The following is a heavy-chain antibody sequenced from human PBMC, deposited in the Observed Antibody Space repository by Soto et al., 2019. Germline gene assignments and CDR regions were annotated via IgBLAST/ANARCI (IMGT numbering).Heavy chain of an antibody. J-gene: IGHJ4*02. CDR3: ARGWETVGTTAPFAY. CDR2: IIPLFGTP. Sequence: QVQLVQSGAEVKKPGSSVKVSCKASGGTFSNYAINWVRQAPGQGLEWMGGIIPLFGTPNYAQKFQGRVTFTAHKSTSTAYMELRSLRSHDTAVYYCARGWETVGTTAPFAYWGQGTLVTVS. D-gene: IGHD1-26*01. CDR1: GGTFSNYA. V-gene: IGHV1-69*06.